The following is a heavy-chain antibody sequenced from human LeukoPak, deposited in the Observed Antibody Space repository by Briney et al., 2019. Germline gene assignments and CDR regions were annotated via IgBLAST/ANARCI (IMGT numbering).Heavy chain of an antibody. Sequence: GGSLRLSCAASGFTFSNYAMSWVRQAPGKGLEWVISGSGSNTYYADSVKGRFTISRDNSKNTLYLQMTSLKTEDTAVYYCAKGLRWFGEFYFNYFDHWGQGTLVTVSS. CDR2: SGSGSNT. CDR1: GFTFSNYA. CDR3: AKGLRWFGEFYFNYFDH. J-gene: IGHJ4*02. D-gene: IGHD3-10*01. V-gene: IGHV3-23*01.